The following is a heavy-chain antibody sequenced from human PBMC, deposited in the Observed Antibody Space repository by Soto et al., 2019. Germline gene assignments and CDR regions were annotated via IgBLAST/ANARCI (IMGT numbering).Heavy chain of an antibody. D-gene: IGHD3-3*01. Sequence: TRSDTWTGSNAETGRTSRMWTCESPEKGLEWIGYIYYSGSTNYNPSLKSRVTISVDTSKNQFSLKLSSVTAADTAVYYCARGANDFWSGYSTYYYYYMAVWGKGTTVT. V-gene: IGHV4-59*08. CDR1: NAETGRTS. CDR2: IYYSGST. CDR3: ARGANDFWSGYSTYYYYYMAV. J-gene: IGHJ6*03.